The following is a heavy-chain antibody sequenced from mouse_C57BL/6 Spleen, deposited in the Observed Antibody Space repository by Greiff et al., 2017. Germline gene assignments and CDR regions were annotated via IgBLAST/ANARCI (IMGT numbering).Heavy chain of an antibody. Sequence: EVQLVESGGGLVKPGGSLKLSCAASGFTFSDYGMHWVRQAPETGLEWVAYISSGSSTIYYADTVKGRFTISRDNAKNTLFLQMTSLRSEDTAMYYCARFDYDGAYWGQGTLVTVSA. J-gene: IGHJ3*01. CDR2: ISSGSSTI. CDR1: GFTFSDYG. CDR3: ARFDYDGAY. D-gene: IGHD2-4*01. V-gene: IGHV5-17*01.